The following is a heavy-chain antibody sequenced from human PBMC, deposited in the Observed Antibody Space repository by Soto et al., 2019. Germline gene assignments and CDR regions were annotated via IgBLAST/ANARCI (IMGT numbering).Heavy chain of an antibody. CDR3: ARENYDFWSGYWAGDYYYMDV. J-gene: IGHJ6*03. V-gene: IGHV3-7*01. Sequence: GGSLRLSCAASGFTFSSYWMSWVRQAPGKGLEWVANIKQDGSEKYYVDSVKGRFTISRDNAKNSLYLQMNSLRAEDTAVYYCARENYDFWSGYWAGDYYYMDVWGKGTTVTVSS. D-gene: IGHD3-3*01. CDR2: IKQDGSEK. CDR1: GFTFSSYW.